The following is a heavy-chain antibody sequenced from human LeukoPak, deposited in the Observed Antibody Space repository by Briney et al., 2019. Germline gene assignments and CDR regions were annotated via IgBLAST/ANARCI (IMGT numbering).Heavy chain of an antibody. Sequence: GGSLKLSCAASGFSFSDSAMHWVRQASGKGLEWVGRIRSKANTYATAYAASVKGRFTISRDDSKNTAYLQMSSLKTDDTAVYYCAKARGFCSGGSCYNPFDPWGQGTLVTVSS. V-gene: IGHV3-73*01. CDR2: IRSKANTYAT. D-gene: IGHD2-15*01. J-gene: IGHJ5*02. CDR1: GFSFSDSA. CDR3: AKARGFCSGGSCYNPFDP.